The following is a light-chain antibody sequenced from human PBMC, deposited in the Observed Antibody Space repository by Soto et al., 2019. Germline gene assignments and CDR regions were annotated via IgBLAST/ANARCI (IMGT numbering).Light chain of an antibody. V-gene: IGLV2-11*01. J-gene: IGLJ3*02. CDR3: CSYAGSFWV. CDR1: SSDVGGYHY. CDR2: DVS. Sequence: QSALTQPRSVSGSPGQSVTISCTGTSSDVGGYHYVSWHQQHPGKAPKLMIYDVSKRPSGVPDRFSGSKSGNTASLTISGLQVEDEADYYCCSYAGSFWVFGGGTKLTVL.